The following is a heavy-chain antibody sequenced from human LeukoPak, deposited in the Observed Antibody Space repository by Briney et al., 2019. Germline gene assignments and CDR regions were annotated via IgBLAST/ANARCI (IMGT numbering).Heavy chain of an antibody. CDR3: ARDREQLAGWFDP. V-gene: IGHV4-59*01. CDR1: GGSFSGYY. D-gene: IGHD6-6*01. J-gene: IGHJ5*02. CDR2: IYYSGST. Sequence: SETLSLTCAVYGGSFSGYYWSWIRQPPGKGLEWIGYIYYSGSTNYNPSLKSRVTISVDTSKNQFSLKLSSVTAADTAVYYCARDREQLAGWFDPWGQGTLVTVSS.